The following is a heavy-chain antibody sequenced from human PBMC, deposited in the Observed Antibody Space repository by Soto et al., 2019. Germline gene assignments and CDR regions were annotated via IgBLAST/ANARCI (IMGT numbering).Heavy chain of an antibody. CDR2: INHSGST. V-gene: IGHV4-34*01. J-gene: IGHJ4*02. CDR1: GGSFSGYY. D-gene: IGHD6-19*01. Sequence: SETLSLTCAVSGGSFSGYYWSWIRQPPGKGLEWIGEINHSGSTNYNPSLKSRVTISVDTSKNQFSLKLGSVTAADTAVYYCARRSRGPASYWGQGTLVTVSS. CDR3: ARRSRGPASY.